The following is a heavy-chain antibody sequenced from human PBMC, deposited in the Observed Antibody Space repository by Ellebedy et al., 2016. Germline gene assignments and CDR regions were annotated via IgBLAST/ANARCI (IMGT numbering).Heavy chain of an antibody. V-gene: IGHV3-30*04. D-gene: IGHD2-21*02. Sequence: GGSLRLSCAASGFSFSRFAMHWVRPAPGKGLEWVAFISSDGRIEYCTDSVKGRFTISRNNSKNRIYLQMNSLRAYDTALYVCVRGEEGLTAAGSFDIWGQGTMVIVSS. CDR3: VRGEEGLTAAGSFDI. CDR2: ISSDGRIE. J-gene: IGHJ3*02. CDR1: GFSFSRFA.